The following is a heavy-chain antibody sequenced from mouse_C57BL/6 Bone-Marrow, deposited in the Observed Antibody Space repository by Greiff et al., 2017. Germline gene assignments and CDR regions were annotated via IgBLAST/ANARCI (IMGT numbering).Heavy chain of an antibody. CDR1: GYTFTSYW. Sequence: QVQLQQPGAELVMPGASVKLSCKASGYTFTSYWMHWVKQRPGQGLEWLGEIDPSDSYTNYNQKFKGKSTLTVDNSSSKAYSQLSSLTSEDSAVYYCAREEVMGPYYFDYWGQGTTLTVSS. CDR3: AREEVMGPYYFDY. V-gene: IGHV1-69*01. CDR2: IDPSDSYT. D-gene: IGHD1-1*02. J-gene: IGHJ2*01.